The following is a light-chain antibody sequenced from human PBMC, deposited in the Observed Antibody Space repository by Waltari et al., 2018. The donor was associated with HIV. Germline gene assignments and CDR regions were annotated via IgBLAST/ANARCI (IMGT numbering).Light chain of an antibody. Sequence: EIVMTQSPATLSVSTGEGATLSCRASQSVSSNLAWYQQRPGQATRLLIYAASTRATEIPARFSGSGSGTEFTLTISSLQSEDFALYYCQQFENWPWTFGQGTKVEIK. J-gene: IGKJ1*01. CDR2: AAS. CDR1: QSVSSN. V-gene: IGKV3-15*01. CDR3: QQFENWPWT.